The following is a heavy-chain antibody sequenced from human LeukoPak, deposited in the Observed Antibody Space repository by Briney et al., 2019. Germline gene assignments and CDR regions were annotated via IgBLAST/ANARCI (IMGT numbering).Heavy chain of an antibody. V-gene: IGHV3-7*01. Sequence: PGGSLRLSCTASGFTFRSYWMSWVRQAPGKGLEWVANVKKDGSEKYYVDSVKGRFSISRDNAKNSLDLQMNSLRAEDTAVYYCAKGGCSGVICYSVRGLDPWGQGTLVTVSS. CDR3: AKGGCSGVICYSVRGLDP. CDR1: GFTFRSYW. CDR2: VKKDGSEK. J-gene: IGHJ5*02. D-gene: IGHD2-15*01.